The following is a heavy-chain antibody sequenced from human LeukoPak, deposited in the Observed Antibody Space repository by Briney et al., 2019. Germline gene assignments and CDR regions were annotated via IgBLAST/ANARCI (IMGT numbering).Heavy chain of an antibody. V-gene: IGHV3-33*06. CDR2: IWYDGSNK. J-gene: IGHJ3*02. CDR3: AKGPGRGTPDAFDI. D-gene: IGHD3-10*01. Sequence: AGGSLRLSCAASGFTFSSYGMHWVRQAPGKGLEWVAVIWYDGSNKYYADSVKGRFTISRDNSKNTLYLQMNSLRAEDMAVYYCAKGPGRGTPDAFDIWGQGTMVTVSS. CDR1: GFTFSSYG.